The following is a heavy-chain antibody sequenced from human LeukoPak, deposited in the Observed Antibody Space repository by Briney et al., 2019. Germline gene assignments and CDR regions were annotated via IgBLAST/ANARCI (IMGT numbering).Heavy chain of an antibody. V-gene: IGHV3-7*03. D-gene: IGHD4-23*01. CDR1: GFTFSSYW. Sequence: GGSLRLSCAASGFTFSSYWMSWVRQAPGKGLEWAANIKQDGSEKYYVDSVKGRFTISRDNAKNSLYLQMSSLRAEDMALYYCAKDRYGGNSGLFDYWGQGTLVTVSS. CDR3: AKDRYGGNSGLFDY. CDR2: IKQDGSEK. J-gene: IGHJ4*02.